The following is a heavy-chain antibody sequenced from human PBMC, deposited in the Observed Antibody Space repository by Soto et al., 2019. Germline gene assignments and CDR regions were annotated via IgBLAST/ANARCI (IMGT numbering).Heavy chain of an antibody. CDR1: GGTFSSYA. J-gene: IGHJ4*02. V-gene: IGHV1-69*13. Sequence: ASVKVSCKASGGTFSSYAISWVRQAPGQGLEWMGGIIPIFGTANYAQKFQGRVTITADESTSTAYLDLSSLRSEDTAVYYCAKDWNYDILTGPFDYWGQGTLVTVSS. D-gene: IGHD3-9*01. CDR2: IIPIFGTA. CDR3: AKDWNYDILTGPFDY.